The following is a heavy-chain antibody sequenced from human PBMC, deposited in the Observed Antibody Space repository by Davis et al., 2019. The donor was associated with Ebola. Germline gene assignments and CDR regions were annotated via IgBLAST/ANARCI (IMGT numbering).Heavy chain of an antibody. Sequence: PGGSLRLSCAASGFTFSDYYMSWLRQAPGKGLEWVSAISGSGGSTYYADSVKGRSTISRDNSKNTLYLQMNSLRAEDTAVYYCAKDANWGFDYWGQGTLVTVSS. CDR3: AKDANWGFDY. V-gene: IGHV3-23*01. J-gene: IGHJ4*02. CDR2: ISGSGGST. CDR1: GFTFSDYY. D-gene: IGHD7-27*01.